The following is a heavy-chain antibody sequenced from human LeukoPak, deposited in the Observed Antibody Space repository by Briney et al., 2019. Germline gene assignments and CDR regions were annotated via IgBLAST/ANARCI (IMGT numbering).Heavy chain of an antibody. CDR2: IIPIFGTA. CDR1: GGTFSSYA. Sequence: ASVNVSCKASGGTFSSYAISWVRQAPGQGLEWMGGIIPIFGTANYAQKFQGRVTITADESTSTAYMELSSLRSEDTAVYYCARGAKGQVVITEPNAFDIWGQGTMVTVSS. D-gene: IGHD3-22*01. V-gene: IGHV1-69*13. J-gene: IGHJ3*02. CDR3: ARGAKGQVVITEPNAFDI.